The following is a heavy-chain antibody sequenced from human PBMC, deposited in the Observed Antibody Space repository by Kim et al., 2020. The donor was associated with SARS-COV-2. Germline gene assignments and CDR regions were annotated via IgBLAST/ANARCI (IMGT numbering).Heavy chain of an antibody. CDR3: ARDPDGGIVY. J-gene: IGHJ4*02. Sequence: NNNSANTLKCLFTISKDNSKNALYLQMNSLRAEDTAVYYCARDPDGGIVYWSQGTLVTVSS. V-gene: IGHV3-30*01. D-gene: IGHD3-16*02. CDR2: NN.